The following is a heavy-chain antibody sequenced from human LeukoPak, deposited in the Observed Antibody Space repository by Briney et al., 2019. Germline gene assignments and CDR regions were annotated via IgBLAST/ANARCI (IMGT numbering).Heavy chain of an antibody. V-gene: IGHV1-24*01. CDR1: GYTLTELS. J-gene: IGHJ3*02. D-gene: IGHD2/OR15-2a*01. CDR2: FDPEDGET. Sequence: ASVKVSCKVSGYTLTELSMHWVRQAPGKGLEWMGGFDPEDGETIYAQKFQGRVTMTEDTSTDTAYMELSSLRSEDTAVYYCATVASLGATLHAFDIWGQGTMVTVSS. CDR3: ATVASLGATLHAFDI.